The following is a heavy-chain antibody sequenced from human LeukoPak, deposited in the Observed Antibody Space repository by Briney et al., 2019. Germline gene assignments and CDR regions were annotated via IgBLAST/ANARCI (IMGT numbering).Heavy chain of an antibody. CDR3: AINKAAKSLDY. Sequence: GASVKVSCKASGYTFTDYYIHWVRQAPGQGLEWMAWMNPNSGGTSYAQKFQGRVTMTRDTSISIGYMELSRLRFDDTAVYYCAINKAAKSLDYWGQGTLVTVSS. J-gene: IGHJ4*02. V-gene: IGHV1-2*02. CDR1: GYTFTDYY. CDR2: MNPNSGGT. D-gene: IGHD6-25*01.